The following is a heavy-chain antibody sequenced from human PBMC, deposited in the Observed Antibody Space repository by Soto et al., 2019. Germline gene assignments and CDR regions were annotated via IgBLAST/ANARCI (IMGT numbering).Heavy chain of an antibody. V-gene: IGHV3-30*18. D-gene: IGHD6-19*01. CDR1: GFTFSSYG. J-gene: IGHJ4*02. Sequence: QVQLVESGGGVVQPGRSLRLSCAASGFTFSSYGMHWVRQAPGKGLEWVAVISYDGSNKYYADSVKGRFTISRDNSKNTLYLEMNSLRAEDTDVYYCAKVRREARVAGTLVFPLDYWGQGTLVTVSS. CDR2: ISYDGSNK. CDR3: AKVRREARVAGTLVFPLDY.